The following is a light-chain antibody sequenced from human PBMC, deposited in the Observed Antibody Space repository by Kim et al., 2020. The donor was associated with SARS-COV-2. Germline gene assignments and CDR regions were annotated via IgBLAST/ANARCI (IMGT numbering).Light chain of an antibody. Sequence: ASVKLTCTLSSGHYNPAIAWHQQQSDKGPRFLMKVNSDGSHTKGDGIPDRFSGSSSGAERYLTISSLQSDDEADYYCQTWATGIWVFGGGTKLSVL. V-gene: IGLV4-69*02. CDR3: QTWATGIWV. CDR1: SGHYNPA. J-gene: IGLJ3*02. CDR2: VNSDGSH.